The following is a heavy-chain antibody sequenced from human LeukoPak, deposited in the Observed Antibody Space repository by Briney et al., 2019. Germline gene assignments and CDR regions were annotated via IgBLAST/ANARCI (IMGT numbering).Heavy chain of an antibody. CDR2: IYWNDDK. CDR1: GFSLSTSGVG. V-gene: IGHV2-5*01. Sequence: KESGPTLVKPTQTLTLTCTFSGFSLSTSGVGVGWIRQPPGKALEWLALIYWNDDKRYSPSLKSRLTITKDTSKNQVVLTMTNMDPVDTATYYCAHSPQPNGVRYFDWLSYYYYMDVWGKGTTVTVSS. D-gene: IGHD3-9*01. J-gene: IGHJ6*03. CDR3: AHSPQPNGVRYFDWLSYYYYMDV.